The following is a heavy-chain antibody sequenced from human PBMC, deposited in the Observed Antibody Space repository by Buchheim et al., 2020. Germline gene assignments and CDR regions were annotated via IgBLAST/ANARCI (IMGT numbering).Heavy chain of an antibody. V-gene: IGHV4-34*01. Sequence: QVQLQESGPGLVKPSETLSLTCAVYGGSFSGYYWSWIRQPPGKGLEWIGEINHSGSTNYNPSLKSRVTISVDTSKNQFSLKLSSVTAADTAVYYCARSRLVNYYYYGMDVWGQGTT. CDR2: INHSGST. CDR1: GGSFSGYY. J-gene: IGHJ6*02. CDR3: ARSRLVNYYYYGMDV.